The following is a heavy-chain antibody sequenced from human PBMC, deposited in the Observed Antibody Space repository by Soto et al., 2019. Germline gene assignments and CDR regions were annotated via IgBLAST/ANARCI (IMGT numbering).Heavy chain of an antibody. CDR2: IYHSGST. V-gene: IGHV4-30-2*01. D-gene: IGHD6-6*01. J-gene: IGHJ6*02. CDR3: ARWLARPGYYYYGMDV. CDR1: GGSISSGGYS. Sequence: SETLSLTCAVSGGSISSGGYSWSWIRQPPGKGLEWIGYIYHSGSTYYNPSLKSRVTISVDRSKNQFSLKLSSVTAADTAVYYCARWLARPGYYYYGMDVWGQGTTVTVSS.